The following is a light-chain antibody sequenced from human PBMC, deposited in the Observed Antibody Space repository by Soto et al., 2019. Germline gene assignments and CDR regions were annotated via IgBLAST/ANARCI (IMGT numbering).Light chain of an antibody. CDR1: SGSVSTSNH. J-gene: IGLJ3*02. Sequence: QTVVTQEPSYSVSPGDTVTLTFGLSSGSVSTSNHPSWYQQTPGQAPRTLIYSTNSRSSGVPDRFSGSILGKKAALTITGAQSNDESDYHCVLYLGNGISVFGGGTKLTVL. V-gene: IGLV8-61*01. CDR2: STN. CDR3: VLYLGNGISV.